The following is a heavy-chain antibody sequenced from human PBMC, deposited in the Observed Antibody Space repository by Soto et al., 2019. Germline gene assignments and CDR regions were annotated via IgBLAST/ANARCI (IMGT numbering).Heavy chain of an antibody. CDR1: GFTFSSYD. CDR3: ASLLLWFGELPNYYYYGMDV. J-gene: IGHJ6*02. Sequence: EVQLVESGGGLVQPGGSLRLSCAASGFTFSSYDMHWVRQATGKGLEWVSAIGTAGDRYYPGSVKGRFTISRENAKNSLYLQMNSLRAEDTAVYYCASLLLWFGELPNYYYYGMDVWGQGTTVTVSS. CDR2: IGTAGDR. D-gene: IGHD3-10*01. V-gene: IGHV3-13*01.